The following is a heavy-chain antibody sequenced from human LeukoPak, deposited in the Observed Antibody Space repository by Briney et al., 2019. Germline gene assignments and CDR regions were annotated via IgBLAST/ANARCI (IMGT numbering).Heavy chain of an antibody. Sequence: PGGSLRLSCAASGFTFSSYWMSWVRQAPGKGLEWVANIKQDGSEKYYVDSVKGRFTISRDNAKNSLYLQMNSLRAEDTAVYSCARGPTKSARRGGYYMDVWGKGTTVTVSS. CDR3: ARGPTKSARRGGYYMDV. V-gene: IGHV3-7*01. J-gene: IGHJ6*03. CDR2: IKQDGSEK. D-gene: IGHD1-26*01. CDR1: GFTFSSYW.